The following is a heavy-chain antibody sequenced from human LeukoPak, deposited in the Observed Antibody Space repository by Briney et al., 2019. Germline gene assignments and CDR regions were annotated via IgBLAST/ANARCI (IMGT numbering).Heavy chain of an antibody. CDR2: INPKTGAT. CDR1: GYRFIGYY. V-gene: IGHV1-2*02. D-gene: IGHD3-16*01. J-gene: IGHJ2*01. CDR3: ARDREDTWGSPGFFDL. Sequence: EASVKVSCKASGYRFIGYYIHWVRQAPGQGLEWMGWINPKTGATKYAQKFQGRVTMTRDRPITTVYMDLSRLRSGDTALYFCARDREDTWGSPGFFDLWGRGTLVTVSS.